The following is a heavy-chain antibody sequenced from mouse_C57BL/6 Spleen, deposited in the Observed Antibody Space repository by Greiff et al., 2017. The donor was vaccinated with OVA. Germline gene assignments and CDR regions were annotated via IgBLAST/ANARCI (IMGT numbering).Heavy chain of an antibody. CDR3: ARVDSRGSSDY. D-gene: IGHD1-1*01. Sequence: VQLQQPGAELVKPGASVKLSCKASGYTFTSYWMQWVKQRPGQGLEWIGEIDPSDSYTNYNQKFKGKATLTVDTSYRTAYMQLSSLTSEDSAVYYCARVDSRGSSDYWGQGTTLTVSS. J-gene: IGHJ2*01. CDR1: GYTFTSYW. CDR2: IDPSDSYT. V-gene: IGHV1-50*01.